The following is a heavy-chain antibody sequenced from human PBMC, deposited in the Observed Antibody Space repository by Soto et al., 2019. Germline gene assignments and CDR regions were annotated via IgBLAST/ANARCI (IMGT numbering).Heavy chain of an antibody. CDR1: GFTFSNYS. V-gene: IGHV3-48*02. D-gene: IGHD2-8*01. CDR2: RRNNSSVK. J-gene: IGHJ4*02. CDR3: ARDRDAYCSKGVCSGTYFDY. Sequence: PWVSLRLSCAVSGFTFSNYSINWGRQAPAKGLEWLSYRRNNSSVKYCADSVKCRFTITIDNAKNSLYLQMNSVRDADTTVDSCARDRDAYCSKGVCSGTYFDYWGRGTLVTVSS.